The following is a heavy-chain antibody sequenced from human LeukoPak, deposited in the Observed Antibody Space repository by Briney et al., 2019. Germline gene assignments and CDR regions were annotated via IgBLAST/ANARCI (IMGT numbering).Heavy chain of an antibody. CDR1: GGSISSYY. D-gene: IGHD3-9*01. V-gene: IGHV4-59*01. Sequence: SETLSLTCTVSGGSISSYYWSWIRQPPGKGLEWIGYIYYSGSTNYNPSLKSRVTISVDTSKNQFSLKLSSVTAADTAVYYCARAPHLYDILTGYVFDYWGQGTLVTVSS. J-gene: IGHJ4*02. CDR2: IYYSGST. CDR3: ARAPHLYDILTGYVFDY.